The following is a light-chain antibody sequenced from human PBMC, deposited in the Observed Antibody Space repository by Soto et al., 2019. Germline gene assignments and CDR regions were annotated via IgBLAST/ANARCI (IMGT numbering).Light chain of an antibody. J-gene: IGKJ1*01. CDR1: QTVRNNY. CDR3: QQYGIWPRT. CDR2: DAS. V-gene: IGKV3-20*01. Sequence: EYVLTQSLGTLSLSPGERATLSCRASQTVRNNYLAWYQQKPGQAPRLLIYDASSRATGIPDRFSGGGSGTDFTLTISRLEPEDFAVYYCQQYGIWPRTFGQGTKVDIK.